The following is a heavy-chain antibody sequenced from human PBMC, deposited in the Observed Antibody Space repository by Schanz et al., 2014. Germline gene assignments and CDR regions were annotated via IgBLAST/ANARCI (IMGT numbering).Heavy chain of an antibody. CDR3: TTVERITIFEVVPYYYCYMDV. D-gene: IGHD3-3*01. CDR2: IKSKIDGGTT. CDR1: GFTFSNTW. J-gene: IGHJ6*03. Sequence: EVQLVESGGGLVKPGGSLRLSCAASGFTFSNTWMNWVRPTPGKGLEWIGRIKSKIDGGTTDYAAPVKGRFTISRDDSKNTLYLQMNSLKTEDTAVYYCTTVERITIFEVVPYYYCYMDVWGKGTTVTVSS. V-gene: IGHV3-15*01.